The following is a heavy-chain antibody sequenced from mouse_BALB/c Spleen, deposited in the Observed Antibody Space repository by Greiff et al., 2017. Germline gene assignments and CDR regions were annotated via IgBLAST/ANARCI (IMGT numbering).Heavy chain of an antibody. V-gene: IGHV14-1*02. CDR2: IDPENGNT. Sequence: EVKLMESGAELVRPGALVKLSCKASGFNIKDYYMHWVKQRPEQGLEWIGWIDPENGNTIYDPKFQGKASITADTSSNTAYLQLSSLTSEDTAVYYCARWDYGSSSWFAYWGQGTLVTVSA. J-gene: IGHJ3*01. D-gene: IGHD1-1*01. CDR1: GFNIKDYY. CDR3: ARWDYGSSSWFAY.